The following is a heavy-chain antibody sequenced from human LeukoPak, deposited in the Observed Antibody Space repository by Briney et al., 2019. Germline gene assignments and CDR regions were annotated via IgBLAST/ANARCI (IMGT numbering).Heavy chain of an antibody. CDR1: GYTFTSYG. J-gene: IGHJ4*02. Sequence: SVKVSCKASGYTFTSYGISWVRQAPGQGLEWMGRIIPILGIANYAQKFQGRVTITADKSTSTAYMELSSLRSEDTAVYYCARGGDRDGYNDDYWGQGTLVTVSS. CDR2: IIPILGIA. V-gene: IGHV1-69*04. CDR3: ARGGDRDGYNDDY. D-gene: IGHD5-12*01.